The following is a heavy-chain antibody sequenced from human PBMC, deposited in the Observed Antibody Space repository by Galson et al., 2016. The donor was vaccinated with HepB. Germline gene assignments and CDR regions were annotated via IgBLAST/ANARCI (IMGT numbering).Heavy chain of an antibody. V-gene: IGHV4-61*08. Sequence: GYYWSWIRQPPGKGLEWIGYFHYSGITNNNPSLKSRVTISTDTSKNQLSLKLSSVTAADTAVYYCVRIQSGAHGWFEPWGQGTLVTVSS. CDR3: VRIQSGAHGWFEP. CDR2: FHYSGIT. CDR1: GYY. D-gene: IGHD3-16*01. J-gene: IGHJ5*02.